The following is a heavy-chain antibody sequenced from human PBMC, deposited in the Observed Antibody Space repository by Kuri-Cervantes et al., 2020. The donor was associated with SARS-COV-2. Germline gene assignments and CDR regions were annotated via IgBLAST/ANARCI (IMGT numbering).Heavy chain of an antibody. D-gene: IGHD6-13*01. CDR3: ARTGIAAACSKFYYYYFYIDV. J-gene: IGHJ6*03. CDR2: LWYDGSKK. Sequence: GGSLRLSCAASGFSFSTYGMHWVRQAPGKGLEWVALLWYDGSKKYYADSVKGRFTISRDNSKNTPYLQMNSLRAEDAAVYFCARTGIAAACSKFYYYYFYIDVLGKGTTVTVSS. V-gene: IGHV3-33*01. CDR1: GFSFSTYG.